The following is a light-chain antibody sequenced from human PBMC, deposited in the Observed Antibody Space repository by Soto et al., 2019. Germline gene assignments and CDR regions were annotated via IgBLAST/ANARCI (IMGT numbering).Light chain of an antibody. CDR2: DAS. V-gene: IGKV3-11*01. Sequence: EILLTQSPATLSLSPGERATLSCRASQSVSSYLAWYQQKPGQAPRLLIYDASNRATGIPGRFSGSGSGTDFTLTISSLEPEDVAVYYCQQRSNWPLTFGGGTKVEIK. J-gene: IGKJ4*01. CDR1: QSVSSY. CDR3: QQRSNWPLT.